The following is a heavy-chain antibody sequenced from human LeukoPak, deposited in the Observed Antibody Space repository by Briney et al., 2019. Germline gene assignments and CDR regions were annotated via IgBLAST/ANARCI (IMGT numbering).Heavy chain of an antibody. V-gene: IGHV1-2*02. CDR1: GYTFTGYY. J-gene: IGHJ4*02. CDR3: ARDLTVVDTAMVTPDY. CDR2: INPNSGGT. D-gene: IGHD5-18*01. Sequence: GASVKVSCTASGYTFTGYYMHWVRQAPGQGLEWMGWINPNSGGTNYAQKFQGRVTMTRDTSISTAYMELSRLRSDDTAVYYCARDLTVVDTAMVTPDYWGQGTLVTVSS.